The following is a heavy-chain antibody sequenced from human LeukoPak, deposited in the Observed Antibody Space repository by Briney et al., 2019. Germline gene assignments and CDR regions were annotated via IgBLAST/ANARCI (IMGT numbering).Heavy chain of an antibody. CDR2: IYYSGST. J-gene: IGHJ4*02. Sequence: SETLSLTCTVSGGSISSGSYYWGWIRQPPGKGLEWIGSIYYSGSTYYNPSLKSRVTISVDTSKNQFSLKLSSVTAADTAVYYCARQATMIVVWWGQGTLVTVSS. CDR1: GGSISSGSYY. CDR3: ARQATMIVVW. D-gene: IGHD3-22*01. V-gene: IGHV4-39*01.